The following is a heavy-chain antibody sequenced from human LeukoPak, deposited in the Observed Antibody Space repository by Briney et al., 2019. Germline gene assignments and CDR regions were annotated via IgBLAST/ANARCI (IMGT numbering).Heavy chain of an antibody. CDR2: ISAYNGNT. CDR1: GYSFSSYD. J-gene: IGHJ4*02. D-gene: IGHD5-18*01. Sequence: ASVKVSCKASGYSFSSYDINWVRQAPGQGLEWMGWISAYNGNTNYAQKLQGRVTMTTDTSTSTAYMELRSLRSDDTAVYYCARNLYSYGHVGYFDYWGQGTLVTVSS. V-gene: IGHV1-18*01. CDR3: ARNLYSYGHVGYFDY.